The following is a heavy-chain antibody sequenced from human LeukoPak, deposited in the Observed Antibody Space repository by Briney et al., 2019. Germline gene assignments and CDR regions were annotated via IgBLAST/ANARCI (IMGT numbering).Heavy chain of an antibody. V-gene: IGHV4-61*08. CDR1: GGSISSGGYY. J-gene: IGHJ6*03. D-gene: IGHD2-8*01. CDR2: IYYSGST. Sequence: SETLSLTCTVSGGSISSGGYYWSWIRQHPGKGLEWIGYIYYSGSTNYNPSLKSRVTMSVDTSKNQFSLKLSSVTAADTAVYYCARGVKGNYYYYYYMDVWGKGTTVTVSS. CDR3: ARGVKGNYYYYYYMDV.